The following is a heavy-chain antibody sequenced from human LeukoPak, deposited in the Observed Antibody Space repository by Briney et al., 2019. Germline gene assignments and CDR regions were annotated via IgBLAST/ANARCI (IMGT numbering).Heavy chain of an antibody. J-gene: IGHJ6*02. D-gene: IGHD3-22*01. CDR1: GFTFSTYS. Sequence: GGSLRLSCVASGFTFSTYSMSWVRQAPGKGLEWVANIKEDGSEKYYLDSMRGRFIISRDNAKNSLYLQMNSLRAEDTALYYCARENYYDGSGYYRNYYYDGMDVWGQGTTVTVSS. CDR2: IKEDGSEK. CDR3: ARENYYDGSGYYRNYYYDGMDV. V-gene: IGHV3-7*03.